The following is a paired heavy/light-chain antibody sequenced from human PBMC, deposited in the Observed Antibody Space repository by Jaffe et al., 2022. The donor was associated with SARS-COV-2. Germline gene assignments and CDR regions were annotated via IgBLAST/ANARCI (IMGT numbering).Light chain of an antibody. J-gene: IGLJ3*02. CDR3: AAWDDSLSGPWV. V-gene: IGLV1-47*01. CDR1: SSNIGSNY. Sequence: QSVLTQPPSASGTPGQRVSISCSGSSSNIGSNYVYWYQQLPGTAPKLLISRNDQRPSGVPDRFSGSKSGTSASLAISGLRSEDEADYYCAAWDDSLSGPWVFGGGTKLTVL. CDR2: RND.
Heavy chain of an antibody. CDR2: VIPILGTT. CDR1: GDTFNSYT. D-gene: IGHD3-3*01. V-gene: IGHV1-69*08. CDR3: ARDQFSPGVAPLFYNGMDV. Sequence: QVQLVQSGAEVKKPGSSVKVSCKAPGDTFNSYTISWVRQAPGQGLEWMGRVIPILGTTNYAQKFQGRVTITADKSTSTAYMELSSLRSEDTAVYYCARDQFSPGVAPLFYNGMDVWGQGTTVTVSS. J-gene: IGHJ6*02.